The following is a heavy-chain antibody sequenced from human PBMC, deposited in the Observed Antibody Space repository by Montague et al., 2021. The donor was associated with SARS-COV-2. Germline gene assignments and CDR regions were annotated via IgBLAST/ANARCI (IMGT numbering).Heavy chain of an antibody. V-gene: IGHV4-59*01. Sequence: SETLSLTCEVSGDSISSYYWSWIRQPPGKGLEWIGYVHYTGSTKYNPSLKTRVTLSLDTPKNHFSLRLNSVTAADTAVYYCARAQNICFIANCVNYFDLWGLGALVSVSS. J-gene: IGHJ4*02. D-gene: IGHD1-1*01. CDR3: ARAQNICFIANCVNYFDL. CDR2: VHYTGST. CDR1: GDSISSYY.